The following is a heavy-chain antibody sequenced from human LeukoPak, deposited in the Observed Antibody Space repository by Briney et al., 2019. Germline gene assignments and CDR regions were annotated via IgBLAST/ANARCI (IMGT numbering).Heavy chain of an antibody. J-gene: IGHJ4*02. V-gene: IGHV3-7*03. CDR3: ARHFIVSHYDSSGFGY. CDR2: KKQVGCEK. CDR1: GFTLSRYE. D-gene: IGHD3-22*01. Sequence: PGRSLRLSWVVCGFTLSRYEMVWVRHPRAKAREWVGNKKQVGCEKLCGDSVKGRFTICRENAEHSLYVQMTSLRAEDTAVYYCARHFIVSHYDSSGFGYWGQGALVTVSS.